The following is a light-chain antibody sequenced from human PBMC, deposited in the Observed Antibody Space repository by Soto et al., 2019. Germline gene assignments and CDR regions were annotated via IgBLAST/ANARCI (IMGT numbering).Light chain of an antibody. CDR2: GAS. J-gene: IGKJ5*01. Sequence: EIVMTQSPDTLSVSPGERATLSCRASQRISSNLAWYQQKPGQAPRLLIYGASTRATGVPARFSGSGSETEFTLTISSLQSEDFAVYYCQQYNNWPLTFGQGTRLE. V-gene: IGKV3D-15*01. CDR3: QQYNNWPLT. CDR1: QRISSN.